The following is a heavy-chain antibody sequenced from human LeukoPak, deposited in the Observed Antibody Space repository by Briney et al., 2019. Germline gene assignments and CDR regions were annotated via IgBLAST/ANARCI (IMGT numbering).Heavy chain of an antibody. J-gene: IGHJ4*02. V-gene: IGHV5-51*01. D-gene: IGHD6-13*01. CDR2: IYPGDSDT. Sequence: GESLKISCQGSGYSFTSYWIGWVRQTTGKGLEWMGIIYPGDSDTRYSPSFQGQVTISADKSISTAYLQWSSLKASDTAMYYCARALYSSSWFFDYWGQGTLVTVSS. CDR3: ARALYSSSWFFDY. CDR1: GYSFTSYW.